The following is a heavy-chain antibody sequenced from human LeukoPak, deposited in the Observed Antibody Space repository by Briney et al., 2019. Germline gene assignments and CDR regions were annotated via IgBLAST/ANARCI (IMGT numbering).Heavy chain of an antibody. J-gene: IGHJ6*03. CDR1: GVTFNNYW. V-gene: IGHV3-74*01. Sequence: GGSLRLSCVASGVTFNNYWMHWVGQAPGKGLGWVSRIMTEGRSTSYADSVKGRFTISRDNAKNTLYLQMNSLRDKDTAVYFCARLPYSTMIDSLSPDSYYYIDIRGKGTTVTVSS. CDR3: ARLPYSTMIDSLSPDSYYYIDI. D-gene: IGHD3-22*01. CDR2: IMTEGRST.